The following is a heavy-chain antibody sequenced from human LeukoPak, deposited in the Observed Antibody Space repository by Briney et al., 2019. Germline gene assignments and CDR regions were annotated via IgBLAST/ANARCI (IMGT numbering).Heavy chain of an antibody. CDR2: VYKGGRT. D-gene: IGHD2-8*02. J-gene: IGHJ3*02. Sequence: PSETLSLTCTVSGDSIGAYFWNWVRQSAGEGLGWIGHVYKGGRTNYNPSLKGRVTISVDTSRTLFSLRLSSVTAADTAVYYCARDFVETGVVGFDMWGQGTMVTVSS. CDR3: ARDFVETGVVGFDM. CDR1: GDSIGAYF. V-gene: IGHV4-4*07.